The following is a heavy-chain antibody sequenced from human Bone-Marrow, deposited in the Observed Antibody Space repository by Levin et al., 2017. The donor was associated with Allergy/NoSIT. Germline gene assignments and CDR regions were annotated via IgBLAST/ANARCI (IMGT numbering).Heavy chain of an antibody. J-gene: IGHJ2*01. D-gene: IGHD4-11*01. Sequence: GESLKISCAASGFTFSSYAMHWVRQAPGKGLEWVAVISYDGSNKYYADSVKGRFTISRDNSKNTLYLQMNSLRAEDTAVYYCARDYIPDWYFDLWGRGTLVTVSS. V-gene: IGHV3-30*04. CDR3: ARDYIPDWYFDL. CDR1: GFTFSSYA. CDR2: ISYDGSNK.